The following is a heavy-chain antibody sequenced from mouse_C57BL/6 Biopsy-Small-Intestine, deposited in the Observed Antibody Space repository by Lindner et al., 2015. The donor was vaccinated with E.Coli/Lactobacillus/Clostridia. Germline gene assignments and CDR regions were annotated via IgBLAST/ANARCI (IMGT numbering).Heavy chain of an antibody. J-gene: IGHJ3*01. Sequence: VQLQESGAELMKPGASVKLSCKASGYTFTGYWIEWVKQRPGHGLEWIGEILPGSGDTNYNEKFKGKATFTADTSSNTAYMQLSSLTTEDSAIYYCASDGCPWFAYWGQGTLVTVSA. CDR3: ASDGCPWFAY. D-gene: IGHD2-3*01. V-gene: IGHV1-9*01. CDR2: ILPGSGDT. CDR1: GYTFTGYW.